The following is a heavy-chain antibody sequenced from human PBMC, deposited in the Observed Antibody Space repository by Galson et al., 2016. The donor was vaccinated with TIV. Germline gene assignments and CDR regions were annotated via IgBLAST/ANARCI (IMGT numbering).Heavy chain of an antibody. Sequence: SLRLSCAASGFAFRSSAMYWVRQAPGKGLQCVAIISYDGNYKYYADSVKGRFTISRDNSMNRLYLQMNDLTPADTALYYCAREDHQYGSCWYSYYYYYGMDIWGQGTTVTVS. CDR1: GFAFRSSA. J-gene: IGHJ6*02. CDR2: ISYDGNYK. V-gene: IGHV3-30*04. CDR3: AREDHQYGSCWYSYYYYYGMDI. D-gene: IGHD6-19*01.